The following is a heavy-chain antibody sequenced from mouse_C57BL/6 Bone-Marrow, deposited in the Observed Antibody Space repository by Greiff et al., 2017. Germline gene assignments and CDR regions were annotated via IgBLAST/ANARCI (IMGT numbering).Heavy chain of an antibody. D-gene: IGHD1-1*01. V-gene: IGHV1-55*01. CDR1: GYTFTSYW. Sequence: VQLQQPGAELVKPGASVKMSCKASGYTFTSYWITWVQQRPGQGLEWIGDIYPGGGYTNYTEKFKSKATLTVDTSSSTAYLQLSSLTSEDSAVDYCATSLLLLRSWFAYWGQGTLVTVSA. CDR3: ATSLLLLRSWFAY. J-gene: IGHJ3*01. CDR2: IYPGGGYT.